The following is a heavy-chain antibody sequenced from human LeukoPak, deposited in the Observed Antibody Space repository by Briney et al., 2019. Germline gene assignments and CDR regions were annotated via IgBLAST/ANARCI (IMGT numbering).Heavy chain of an antibody. J-gene: IGHJ4*02. D-gene: IGHD6-13*01. CDR3: AKDKEYSSSLADY. CDR2: ISGSGGST. Sequence: GGSLRLSCAASGFTFSSYAMSWVRQAPGKELERVSAISGSGGSTYYADSVKGRFTISRDNSKNTLYLQMNSLRAEDTAVYYCAKDKEYSSSLADYWGQGTLVTVSS. V-gene: IGHV3-23*01. CDR1: GFTFSSYA.